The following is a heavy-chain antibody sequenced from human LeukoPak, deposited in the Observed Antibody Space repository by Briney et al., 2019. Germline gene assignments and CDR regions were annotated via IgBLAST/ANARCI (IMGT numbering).Heavy chain of an antibody. CDR1: GDSISSRGYY. CDR2: IYYGGST. Sequence: SETLSLTCTVSGDSISSRGYYWGWIRQPPGKGLEWIGSIYYGGSTYYNPSLKSRVTISVDTSKNQFSLKLSSVTAADTAVFYCAPGSTGGSRGSWFDPWGQGTLVTVSS. J-gene: IGHJ5*02. D-gene: IGHD1-26*01. V-gene: IGHV4-39*01. CDR3: APGSTGGSRGSWFDP.